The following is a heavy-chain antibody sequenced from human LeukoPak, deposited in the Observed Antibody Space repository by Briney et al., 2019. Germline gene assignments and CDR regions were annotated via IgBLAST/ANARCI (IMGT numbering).Heavy chain of an antibody. J-gene: IGHJ4*02. CDR1: GGSISGYY. CDR3: ARSDSSGYFPIDY. CDR2: IYYSGST. D-gene: IGHD3-22*01. V-gene: IGHV4-59*01. Sequence: SETLSLTCTVSGGSISGYYWSWIRQPPGKGLEWIGYIYYSGSTNYNPSLKSRVTISVDTSKNQFSLKLNSVTAADTAVYYCARSDSSGYFPIDYWGQGTLVTASS.